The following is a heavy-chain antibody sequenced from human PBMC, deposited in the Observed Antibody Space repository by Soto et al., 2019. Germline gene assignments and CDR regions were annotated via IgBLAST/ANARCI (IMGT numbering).Heavy chain of an antibody. J-gene: IGHJ6*02. CDR1: GGSISSSNW. CDR3: ARVSGSYYYGMDV. CDR2: IYHSCGT. Sequence: QVQLQESGPGLVKPSGTLSLTCAVSGGSISSSNWWSWVRQPPGKGLEWIGEIYHSCGTNYNPSLTRRVTISVDKSKTQFSLKLRSVTAADTAVYYCARVSGSYYYGMDVWGQGITVTVSS. D-gene: IGHD1-26*01. V-gene: IGHV4-4*02.